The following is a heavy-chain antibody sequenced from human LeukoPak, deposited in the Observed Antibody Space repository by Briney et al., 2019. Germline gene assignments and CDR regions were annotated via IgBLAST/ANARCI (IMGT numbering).Heavy chain of an antibody. Sequence: SETLSLTCTVSGGSISSYYWSWIRQPPGKGLEWIGYIYYSGSTNYNPSLKSRVTISVDTSKKQFSLKLSSVTAADTAVYYCARVREYSSSWYGSLPYYYYMDVWGKGTTVTVSS. CDR1: GGSISSYY. J-gene: IGHJ6*03. CDR3: ARVREYSSSWYGSLPYYYYMDV. V-gene: IGHV4-59*01. CDR2: IYYSGST. D-gene: IGHD6-13*01.